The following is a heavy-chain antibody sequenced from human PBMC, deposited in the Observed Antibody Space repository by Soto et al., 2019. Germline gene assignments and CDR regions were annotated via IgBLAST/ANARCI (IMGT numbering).Heavy chain of an antibody. D-gene: IGHD3-3*01. V-gene: IGHV4-34*01. J-gene: IGHJ4*02. CDR1: DGSFSSFS. CDR2: VNHGGVA. Sequence: PSETLSLTCAVHDGSFSSFSWTWIRQSPGAGLQWIGEVNHGGVATYNPSLKSRVTMSADSFRSEFSLRMTSVTGADSATYYCARGFGYCDLWGATKEYFQSWGPGTLVTVSS. CDR3: ARGFGYCDLWGATKEYFQS.